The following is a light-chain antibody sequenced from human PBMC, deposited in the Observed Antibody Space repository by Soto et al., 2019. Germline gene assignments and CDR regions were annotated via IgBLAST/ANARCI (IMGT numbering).Light chain of an antibody. CDR2: EVS. CDR3: SSYAGSNLV. Sequence: QSVLTQPPSASGSPGQSVTISCTGTSSDVGGYNYVSWYQQHPGKAPKVMIYEVSKRPSGVPDRFSGSKSGNTASLTVSGLQAEDEAEYYCSSYAGSNLVFGGGTKVTVL. J-gene: IGLJ2*01. CDR1: SSDVGGYNY. V-gene: IGLV2-8*01.